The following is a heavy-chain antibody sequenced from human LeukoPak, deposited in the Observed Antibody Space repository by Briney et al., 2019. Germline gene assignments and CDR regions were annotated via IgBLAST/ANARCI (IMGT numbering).Heavy chain of an antibody. CDR2: ISSSSSTI. D-gene: IGHD3-10*01. J-gene: IGHJ5*02. CDR3: AKDPLWFGDSNWFDP. Sequence: GGSLRLSCAASGFTFSSYSMNWVRQAPGKGLEWVSYISSSSSTIYYADSVKGRFTISRDNSKNTLYLQMNSLRAEDTAVYYCAKDPLWFGDSNWFDPWGQGTLVTVSS. V-gene: IGHV3-48*01. CDR1: GFTFSSYS.